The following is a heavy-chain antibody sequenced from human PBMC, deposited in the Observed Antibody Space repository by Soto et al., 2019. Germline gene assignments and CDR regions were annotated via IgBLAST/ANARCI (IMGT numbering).Heavy chain of an antibody. Sequence: SETLSLTCTVSGGSISSSSYYWGWIRQPPGKGLEWIGSIYYSGSTYYNPSLKSRVTISVDTSKNQFSLKLSSVTAADTAVYYCARQIAVAGGGGNWFDPWGQGTMVTVYS. J-gene: IGHJ5*02. D-gene: IGHD6-19*01. V-gene: IGHV4-39*01. CDR3: ARQIAVAGGGGNWFDP. CDR2: IYYSGST. CDR1: GGSISSSSYY.